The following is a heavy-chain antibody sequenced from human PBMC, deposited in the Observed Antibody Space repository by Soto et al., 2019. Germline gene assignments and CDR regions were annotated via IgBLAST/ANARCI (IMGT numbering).Heavy chain of an antibody. D-gene: IGHD2-15*01. Sequence: GESLKISCNGSGYIFTSYWISWVRQTPGKGLEWMGRIDPSDSYTNYSPSFQGHVTISADKSISTAYLQWSSLKASDTAMYYCAREHEYCSGGSCYSDWFDPWGQGTLVTVSS. CDR3: AREHEYCSGGSCYSDWFDP. CDR2: IDPSDSYT. J-gene: IGHJ5*02. CDR1: GYIFTSYW. V-gene: IGHV5-10-1*01.